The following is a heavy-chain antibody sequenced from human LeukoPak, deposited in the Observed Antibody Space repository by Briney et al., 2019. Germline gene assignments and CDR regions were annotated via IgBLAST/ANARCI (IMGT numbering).Heavy chain of an antibody. D-gene: IGHD5-12*01. CDR1: RFNFRGSG. V-gene: IGHV3-30*02. CDR3: AKDGAWLRFDD. J-gene: IGHJ4*02. Sequence: PGGSLRLSCAASRFNFRGSGMHWVRQAPGTGLEWVAFIQSDTSQIYYADSVKGRFTISRDDSKNTLYLQMKNLRAEDTAVYYCAKDGAWLRFDDWGQGILVTVSS. CDR2: IQSDTSQI.